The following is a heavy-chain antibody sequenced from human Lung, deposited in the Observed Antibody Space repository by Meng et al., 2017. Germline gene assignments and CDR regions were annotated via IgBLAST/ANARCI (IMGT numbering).Heavy chain of an antibody. CDR1: VYPLPDYW. D-gene: IGHD6-13*01. J-gene: IGHJ4*02. CDR2: INPKSGDT. CDR3: ARDEDISAAGKLFGDY. V-gene: IGHV1-2*06. Sequence: VRVMETGYWVKQPWASVEVSSNACVYPLPDYWLQWVRRAPGQGLAWMGRINPKSGDTHYAQRFQGRVTMTGDTSISTAYMELSGLRSDDTAMYYCARDEDISAAGKLFGDYWGQGTLVTVSS.